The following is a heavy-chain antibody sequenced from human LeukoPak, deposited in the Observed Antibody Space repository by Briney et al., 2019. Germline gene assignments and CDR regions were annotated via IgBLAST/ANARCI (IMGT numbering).Heavy chain of an antibody. CDR1: GFLFEEFG. CDR3: ARRGGDRAGDCYPDY. D-gene: IGHD2-21*02. Sequence: RAGGSLRLSCAASGFLFEEFGMSWVRQPPGKGLEWISGINWKGDTTHYADSVKGRFTIFRDDAKNSLYLQMNSLRAEDTPFYFCARRGGDRAGDCYPDYWGQGTLVTVSS. V-gene: IGHV3-20*04. CDR2: INWKGDTT. J-gene: IGHJ4*02.